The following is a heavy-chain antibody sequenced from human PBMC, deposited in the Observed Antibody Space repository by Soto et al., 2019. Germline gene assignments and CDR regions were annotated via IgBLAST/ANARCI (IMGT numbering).Heavy chain of an antibody. CDR3: AKDHRIWGRLVEYMDV. CDR1: GFTFSSYA. J-gene: IGHJ6*02. V-gene: IGHV3-23*01. D-gene: IGHD3-10*01. Sequence: LRLSCAASGFTFSSYALGWVRQAPGRGLECVSAISGSGVSTFYADSVKGRFTISRDTSKNTLYLQMNTLTAEDTAVYYCAKDHRIWGRLVEYMDVWGQGTTVTVSS. CDR2: ISGSGVST.